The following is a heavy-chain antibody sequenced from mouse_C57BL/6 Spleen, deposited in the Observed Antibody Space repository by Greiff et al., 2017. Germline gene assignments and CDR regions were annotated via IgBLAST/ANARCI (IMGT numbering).Heavy chain of an antibody. CDR2: IWSGGST. CDR3: ARKGYDYDGYFDY. J-gene: IGHJ2*01. V-gene: IGHV2-2*01. Sequence: VHLVESGPGLVQPSQSLSITCTVSGFSLTSYGVHWVRQSPGKGLEWLGVIWSGGSTDYNAAFISRLSISKDTSKCQVFFKMNSLQADDTAIYYCARKGYDYDGYFDYWGQGTTLTVSS. D-gene: IGHD2-4*01. CDR1: GFSLTSYG.